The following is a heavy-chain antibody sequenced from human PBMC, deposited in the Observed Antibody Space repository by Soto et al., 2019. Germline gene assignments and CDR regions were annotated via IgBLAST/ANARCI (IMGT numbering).Heavy chain of an antibody. J-gene: IGHJ5*02. CDR3: ASPYCGGDSYLCSAENNWFDP. CDR2: IYYSGST. D-gene: IGHD2-21*02. Sequence: QLQLQESGPGLVKPSETLSLTCTVSGGSISSSSYYWGWIRQPPGKGLEWIGRIYYSGSTYYNPSLKSRVTISVDTPQNQLSLKLSSVTAAETAVYYCASPYCGGDSYLCSAENNWFDPWGQGTLVTVSS. V-gene: IGHV4-39*01. CDR1: GGSISSSSYY.